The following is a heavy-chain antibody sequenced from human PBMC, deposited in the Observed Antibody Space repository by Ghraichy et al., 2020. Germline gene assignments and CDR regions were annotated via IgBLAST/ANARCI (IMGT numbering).Heavy chain of an antibody. J-gene: IGHJ6*04. CDR2: MNPNSGNT. D-gene: IGHD3-10*01. CDR3: ARGPSLVRGVIRNYGMDV. CDR1: RSHFCTPD. Sequence: ASVKVSCKTGRSHFCTPDTFRDRLCPVLLEKKKGWMNPNSGNTGYAQKFQGRVTLTRNTSISTAYMELSSLRSEDTAVYYCARGPSLVRGVIRNYGMDVWGKGTTVTVSS. V-gene: IGHV1-8*01.